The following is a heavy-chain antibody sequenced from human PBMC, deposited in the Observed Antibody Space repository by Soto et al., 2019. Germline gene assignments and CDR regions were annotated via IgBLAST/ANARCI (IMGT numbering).Heavy chain of an antibody. CDR1: GGTFSSYA. J-gene: IGHJ6*02. D-gene: IGHD6-13*01. Sequence: QVQLVQSGAEVRKPGSSVKVSCKASGGTFSSYAISWVRQAPGQGLEWMGGIIPIFGTANYAQKLQGRVTHTADESATTAYMELSSLRSEDTAVYYCARDTLGYSSSGYGDAYYYYYYGMDVWGQGTTVTVSS. CDR3: ARDTLGYSSSGYGDAYYYYYYGMDV. CDR2: IIPIFGTA. V-gene: IGHV1-69*12.